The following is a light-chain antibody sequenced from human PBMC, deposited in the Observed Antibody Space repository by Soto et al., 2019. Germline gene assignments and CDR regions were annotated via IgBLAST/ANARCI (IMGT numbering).Light chain of an antibody. CDR3: QQYNSFIWT. CDR2: KAS. V-gene: IGKV1-5*03. J-gene: IGKJ1*01. Sequence: EIKMTQSPSTLSAYVGDRVTIICRASQTISSWLAWYQQKGGQAPKLLISKASILDSGVPSRFSGSGSGTEFNLTISSLQPEDFATYYCQQYNSFIWTFGQGTKV. CDR1: QTISSW.